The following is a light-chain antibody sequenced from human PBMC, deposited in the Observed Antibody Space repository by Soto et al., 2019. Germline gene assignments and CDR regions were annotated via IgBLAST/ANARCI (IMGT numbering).Light chain of an antibody. CDR2: ASS. Sequence: DVQITKSPSALSASVGDRVNITCRASQDSNSYLAWYQQKPGNAPKSLIYASSSLQTGVPSRFSCSESGTDFPLTISNLQPEDSATCYCQQYNICPPTFGGGTKVEIK. CDR1: QDSNSY. J-gene: IGKJ4*01. V-gene: IGKV1D-16*01. CDR3: QQYNICPPT.